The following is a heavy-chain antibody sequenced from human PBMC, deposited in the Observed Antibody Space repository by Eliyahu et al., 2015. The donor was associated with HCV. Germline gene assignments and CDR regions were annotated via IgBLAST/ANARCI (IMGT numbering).Heavy chain of an antibody. CDR2: ISPDRWVT. Sequence: QVQLVQSGAEVKNPGASVQVSCKASGYTFTGYHIHWLRQAPGQGLEWMGRISPDRWVTNYAQRFQGRVTLTRDTSITTAYMEVSSLTSDDTALYYCTRGPKLDSWGQGTLVTVSS. CDR1: GYTFTGYH. V-gene: IGHV1-2*02. CDR3: TRGPKLDS. J-gene: IGHJ4*02.